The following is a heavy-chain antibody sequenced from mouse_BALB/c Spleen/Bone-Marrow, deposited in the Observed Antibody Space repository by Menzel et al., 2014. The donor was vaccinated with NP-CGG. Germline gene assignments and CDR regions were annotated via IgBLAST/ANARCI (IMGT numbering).Heavy chain of an antibody. J-gene: IGHJ4*01. CDR3: ARGNPLYAMDY. CDR2: INPSTGYT. Sequence: QVQLKESGAELAKPGASVKMSCKASGYTFXSYWMHWVKQRPGQGLEWIGYINPSTGYTDYNQKFNDKATLTADKSSSTAYMQLSSLTSKDSAVYYCARGNPLYAMDYWGQGTSVTVYS. D-gene: IGHD2-1*01. V-gene: IGHV1-7*01. CDR1: GYTFXSYW.